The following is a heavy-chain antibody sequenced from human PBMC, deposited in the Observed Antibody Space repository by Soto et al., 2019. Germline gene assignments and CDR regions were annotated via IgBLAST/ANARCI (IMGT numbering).Heavy chain of an antibody. CDR2: INPSGGST. D-gene: IGHD6-13*01. J-gene: IGHJ2*01. CDR1: GYTFTSYY. CDR3: ARASIKTPYSSSWYIWYFDL. V-gene: IGHV1-46*03. Sequence: QVQLVQSGAEVKKPGASVKVSCKASGYTFTSYYMHWVRQAPGQGLEWMGIINPSGGSTSYAQKFQGRVTMTRDTSTSTVYMELSSLRSEDTAVYYCARASIKTPYSSSWYIWYFDLWGRGTLVTVSS.